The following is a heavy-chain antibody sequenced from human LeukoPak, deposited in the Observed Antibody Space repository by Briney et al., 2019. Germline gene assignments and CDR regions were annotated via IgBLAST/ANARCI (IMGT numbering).Heavy chain of an antibody. D-gene: IGHD6-13*01. CDR1: GYSISSGYY. V-gene: IGHV4-38-2*02. J-gene: IGHJ4*02. CDR3: ARDMWYSSSWYVFDY. CDR2: IYHSGST. Sequence: SETLSLTCTVSGYSISSGYYWGWIRQPPGKGLEWIGSIYHSGSTYYNPSLKSRVTISVDTSKNQFSLKLSSVIAADTAVYYCARDMWYSSSWYVFDYWGQGTLVTVSS.